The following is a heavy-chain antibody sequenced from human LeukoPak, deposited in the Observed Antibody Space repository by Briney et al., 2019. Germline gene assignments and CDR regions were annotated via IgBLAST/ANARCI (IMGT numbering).Heavy chain of an antibody. Sequence: GGSLRLSCAASGFTFSSYAMHWVRQAPGKGLEWVAVISYDGSNKYYADSVKGRFTISRDNSKNTLYLQMNSLRAEDAAVYYCARRGWGFVSYWYFDLWGRGTPVTVSS. V-gene: IGHV3-30-3*01. CDR3: ARRGWGFVSYWYFDL. CDR1: GFTFSSYA. CDR2: ISYDGSNK. J-gene: IGHJ2*01. D-gene: IGHD3-16*01.